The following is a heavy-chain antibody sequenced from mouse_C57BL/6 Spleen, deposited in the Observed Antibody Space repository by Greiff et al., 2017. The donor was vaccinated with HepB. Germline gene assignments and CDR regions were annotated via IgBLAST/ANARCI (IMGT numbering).Heavy chain of an antibody. V-gene: IGHV14-4*01. CDR3: YTFPIATVVATGGFDY. D-gene: IGHD1-1*01. Sequence: VQLKQSGAELVRPGASVKLSCTASGFNIKDDYMHWVKQRPEQGLEWIGWIDPENGDTEYASKFKGKATITADTSSNTAYLQLSSLTSEDAAVYYCYTFPIATVVATGGFDYWGQGTTVTVSS. J-gene: IGHJ2*01. CDR1: GFNIKDDY. CDR2: IDPENGDT.